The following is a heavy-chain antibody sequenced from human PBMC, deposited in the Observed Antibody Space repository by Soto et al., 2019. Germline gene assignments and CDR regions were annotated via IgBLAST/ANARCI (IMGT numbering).Heavy chain of an antibody. CDR1: GGSISSGGYY. CDR2: IYYSGST. J-gene: IGHJ4*02. CDR3: ARDQDSSGYVFDY. D-gene: IGHD3-22*01. V-gene: IGHV4-31*03. Sequence: SETLSLTCTVSGGSISSGGYYWSWIRQHPGKGLEWIGYIYYSGSTYYNPSLKSRVTISVGTSKNQFSLKLSSVTAADTAVYYCARDQDSSGYVFDYWGQGTLVTVSS.